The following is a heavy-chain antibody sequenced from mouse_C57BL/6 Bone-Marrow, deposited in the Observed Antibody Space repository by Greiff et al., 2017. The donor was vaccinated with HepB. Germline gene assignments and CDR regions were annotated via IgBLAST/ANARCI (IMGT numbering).Heavy chain of an antibody. D-gene: IGHD1-1*01. CDR2: ISSGGSYT. Sequence: DVMLVESGGDLVKPGGSLKLSCAASGFTFSSYGMSWVRQTPDKRLEWVATISSGGSYTYYPDSVKGRFTISRDNAKNTLYLQMSSLKSEDTAMYYCARLHYGSSSYWYFDVWGTGTTVTVSS. V-gene: IGHV5-6*02. CDR1: GFTFSSYG. CDR3: ARLHYGSSSYWYFDV. J-gene: IGHJ1*03.